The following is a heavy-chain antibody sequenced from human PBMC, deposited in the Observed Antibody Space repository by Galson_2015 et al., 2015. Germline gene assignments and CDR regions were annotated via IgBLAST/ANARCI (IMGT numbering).Heavy chain of an antibody. Sequence: QSGAEVTKPGESLQISCKGSGSSFTTYWIGWVRQLPGKGLEWMAIIYAGDSDTTYKPSFQGQVTISVDKSISTAYLQWSSLKASDTAMYYAARGSGRGSSGYDFFDYWGQGTAVTVSS. CDR1: GSSFTTYW. J-gene: IGHJ4*02. D-gene: IGHD5-12*01. V-gene: IGHV5-51*01. CDR2: IYAGDSDT. CDR3: ARGSGRGSSGYDFFDY.